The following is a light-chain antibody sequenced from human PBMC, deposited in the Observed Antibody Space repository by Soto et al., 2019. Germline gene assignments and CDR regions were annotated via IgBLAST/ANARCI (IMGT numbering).Light chain of an antibody. CDR1: QSVSSN. V-gene: IGKV3-15*01. CDR2: GAS. CDR3: QQYNNWPPRT. J-gene: IGKJ1*01. Sequence: EIVMTQSPATLSVSPGERATLSCRASQSVSSNLAWYQQKPGQAPRLLIYGASTRATGIPARFSGSGSGTEFTLNISSLQSEDFAVYYCQQYNNWPPRTLGQGTKVDIK.